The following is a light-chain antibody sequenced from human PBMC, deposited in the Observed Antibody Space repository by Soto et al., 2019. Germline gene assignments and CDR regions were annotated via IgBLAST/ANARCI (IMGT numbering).Light chain of an antibody. V-gene: IGKV3-11*01. CDR2: AAS. CDR3: QQRSDWPPSLT. J-gene: IGKJ4*01. CDR1: QSVSSS. Sequence: EIVLTQSPATLSLSPGERATLSCRASQSVSSSLAWYQQKPGQAPRLLIYAASNRATGIPTRFSGSGSGTDFTLTISSLEPEDFGVYYCQQRSDWPPSLTFGGGTKVELK.